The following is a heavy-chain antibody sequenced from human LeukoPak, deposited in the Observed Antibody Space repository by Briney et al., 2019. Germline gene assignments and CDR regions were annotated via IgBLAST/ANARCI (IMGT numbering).Heavy chain of an antibody. CDR3: ARGVAAAGHSEFYYNYGMDV. Sequence: SETLSLTCAVYSGSFSGYYWSWIRQPPGKGLEWIGEINHSGSTNYNPSLKSRVTISVDTSKNQFSLKVSSVTAADTAVYYCARGVAAAGHSEFYYNYGMDVWGQGTTVTVSS. V-gene: IGHV4-34*01. CDR1: SGSFSGYY. D-gene: IGHD6-13*01. J-gene: IGHJ6*02. CDR2: INHSGST.